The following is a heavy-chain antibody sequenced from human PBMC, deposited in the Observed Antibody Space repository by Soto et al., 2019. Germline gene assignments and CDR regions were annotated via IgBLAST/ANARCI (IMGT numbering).Heavy chain of an antibody. J-gene: IGHJ4*02. CDR1: GGTFSTYA. V-gene: IGHV1-69*12. CDR3: AIGIQLWLRRINNGYAG. CDR2: IIPMFGTA. D-gene: IGHD5-18*01. Sequence: QVQLVQSGAEVKKPESSVKVSCKAPGGTFSTYAISWVRQAPGQGLEWMGGIIPMFGTANYTQRFQDRVTLTADESTNPDYMELSSLISEDTAVYLCAIGIQLWLRRINNGYAGWGQGTLVTVSS.